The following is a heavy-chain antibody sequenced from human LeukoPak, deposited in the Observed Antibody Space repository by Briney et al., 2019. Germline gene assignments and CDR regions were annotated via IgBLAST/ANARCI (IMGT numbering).Heavy chain of an antibody. D-gene: IGHD2-2*01. V-gene: IGHV3-21*04. CDR3: AKDFWDIVVVPAAKFDF. CDR1: GFTFRSYS. CDR2: ISSSSSYI. J-gene: IGHJ4*02. Sequence: PGGSLRLSCEVSGFTFRSYSMNWVRQAPGKGPEWVSSISSSSSYIHYADPVKGRFTISRDNAKDSVYLQMNSLRAEDTAVFYCAKDFWDIVVVPAAKFDFWGQGTLVTVSS.